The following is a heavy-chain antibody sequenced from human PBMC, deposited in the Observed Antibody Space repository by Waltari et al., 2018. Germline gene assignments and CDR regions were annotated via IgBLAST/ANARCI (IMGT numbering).Heavy chain of an antibody. CDR2: IKQDGSEK. Sequence: EVQLVESGGDLVQPGGSLRLSCEASGFTFSPYWMSWVRQAPGKGLEWVANIKQDGSEKYYVDSVKGRFTISRDNAKNSLYLQMNSLRDEDTAVYYCARGLSIRAMTMVVTIDYWGQGTLVTVSS. D-gene: IGHD4-17*01. J-gene: IGHJ4*02. V-gene: IGHV3-7*01. CDR1: GFTFSPYW. CDR3: ARGLSIRAMTMVVTIDY.